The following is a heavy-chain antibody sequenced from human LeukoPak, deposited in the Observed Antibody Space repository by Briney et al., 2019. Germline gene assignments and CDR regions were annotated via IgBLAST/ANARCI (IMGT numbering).Heavy chain of an antibody. CDR2: IWYDGSNK. Sequence: GGSLRLSCAASGFTFSSYGMHWVRQAPDKGLEWVAVIWYDGSNKYYADSVKGRFTISRDNSKNTLYLQMNSLRAEDTAVYYCAKDSGSYLFDYWGQGTLVTVSS. CDR3: AKDSGSYLFDY. J-gene: IGHJ4*02. CDR1: GFTFSSYG. V-gene: IGHV3-33*06. D-gene: IGHD1-26*01.